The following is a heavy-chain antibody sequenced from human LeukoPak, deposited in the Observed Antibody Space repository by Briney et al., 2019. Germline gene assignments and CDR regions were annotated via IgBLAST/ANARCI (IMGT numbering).Heavy chain of an antibody. D-gene: IGHD6-13*01. J-gene: IGHJ3*02. V-gene: IGHV3-30-3*01. CDR2: ISYDGSNK. Sequence: GGSLRLSCAASGFTFSSYAMHWVRQAPGKGLEWVAVISYDGSNKYYADSVEGRFTISRDNSKNTLYLQMNSLRAEDTAVYYCARDKGQQLVRQGYAFDIWGQGTMVTVSS. CDR1: GFTFSSYA. CDR3: ARDKGQQLVRQGYAFDI.